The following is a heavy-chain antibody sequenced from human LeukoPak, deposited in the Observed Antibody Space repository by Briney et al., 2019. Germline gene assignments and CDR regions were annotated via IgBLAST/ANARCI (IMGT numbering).Heavy chain of an antibody. V-gene: IGHV4-59*01. D-gene: IGHD5-12*01. CDR1: GGSISSYY. CDR2: IYYSGST. CDR3: ARQWGYDLYYFDY. J-gene: IGHJ4*02. Sequence: SETLSLTCTVPGGSISSYYWSWIRQPPGKGLEWIGYIYYSGSTNYNPSLKSRVTISVDTSKNQFSLKLSSVTAADTAVYYCARQWGYDLYYFDYWGQGTLVTVSS.